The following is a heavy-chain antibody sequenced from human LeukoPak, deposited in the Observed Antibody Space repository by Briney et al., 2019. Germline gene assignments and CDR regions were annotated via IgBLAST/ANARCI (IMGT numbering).Heavy chain of an antibody. V-gene: IGHV3-23*01. CDR1: GFDFNNYA. CDR2: MSGSGYHTYYADSDKT. J-gene: IGHJ4*02. Sequence: YPGGSLRLSCAASGFDFNNYAMSWVRQGPGKRLEWVSAMSGSGYHTYYADSDKTYYADSVKGRFTISRDNSKSTVSLHMNNLRLEDTAIYYCAKGAAIDHWGQGTLVTVSS. CDR3: AKGAAIDH.